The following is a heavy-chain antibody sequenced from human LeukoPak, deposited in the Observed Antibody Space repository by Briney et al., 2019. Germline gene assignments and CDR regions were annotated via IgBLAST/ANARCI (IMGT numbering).Heavy chain of an antibody. V-gene: IGHV3-23*01. D-gene: IGHD3-22*01. CDR3: AKGHDSSGYSQTFFDY. J-gene: IGHJ4*02. CDR1: GFTFSSYA. Sequence: GGSLRLSCAASGFTFSSYAMSWVRQVPGKGLEWVSVISGSGDSTYYADSVEGRFTISRDNSKNTLYLQMNSLRAEDTAVYYCAKGHDSSGYSQTFFDYWGQGTLVTVSS. CDR2: ISGSGDST.